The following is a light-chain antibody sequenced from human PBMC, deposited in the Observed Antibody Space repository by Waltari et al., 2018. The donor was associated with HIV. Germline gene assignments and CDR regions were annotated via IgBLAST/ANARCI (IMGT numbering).Light chain of an antibody. CDR1: SSDVGGYNS. V-gene: IGLV2-11*01. CDR3: CSYAGNYTLV. CDR2: DVS. J-gene: IGLJ3*02. Sequence: QSALTQPRSVSGSPGQSVTISCPGTSSDVGGYNSFSWYQQHPGKAPKFMIYDVSKRPSGVPDRFSGSKSGNTASLTISGLQAEDEADYYCCSYAGNYTLVFGGGTKLTVL.